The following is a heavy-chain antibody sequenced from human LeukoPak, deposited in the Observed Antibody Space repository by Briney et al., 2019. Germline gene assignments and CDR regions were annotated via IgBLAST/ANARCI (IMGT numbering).Heavy chain of an antibody. CDR3: VRGGVLVAVLFDP. J-gene: IGHJ5*02. CDR1: GGSISSSDFY. Sequence: SETLSLTCTVSGGSISSSDFYGGWIRQPPGKGLEWIGTISYSGNTYYNPSLKSRVTISVDTSRNQFSLKLTSVTAADTAAYYCVRGGVLVAVLFDPWSQGTLVSVSS. D-gene: IGHD2-8*02. CDR2: ISYSGNT. V-gene: IGHV4-39*01.